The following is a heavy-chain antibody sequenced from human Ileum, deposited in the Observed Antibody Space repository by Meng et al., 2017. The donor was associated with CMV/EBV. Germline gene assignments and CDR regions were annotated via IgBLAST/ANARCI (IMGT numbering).Heavy chain of an antibody. V-gene: IGHV4-39*07. CDR3: ARGDRSVTGTLDY. Sequence: LKLQASGRGLWKPSETLWLTRTVSGGSIIGSNHYWGWIRQPPGKGLEWIGHIYEDRTTYYNSSLKSRVAISVDTSRNQFSLKLNSLTAADTAVYYCARGDRSVTGTLDYWGQGTLVTVSS. J-gene: IGHJ4*02. CDR2: IYEDRTT. CDR1: GGSIIGSNHY. D-gene: IGHD6-19*01.